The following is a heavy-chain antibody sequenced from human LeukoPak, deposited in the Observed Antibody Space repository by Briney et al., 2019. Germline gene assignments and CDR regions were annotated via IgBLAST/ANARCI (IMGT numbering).Heavy chain of an antibody. D-gene: IGHD7-27*01. CDR2: ISSSDSTI. CDR1: GFTFSSYT. V-gene: IGHV3-48*04. J-gene: IGHJ4*02. CDR3: AREDNWGPYYFDY. Sequence: GGSLRLSCAGSGFTFSSYTMNWVRQAPGKGLEWVSYISSSDSTIYYADSVKGRFTISRENAKNSVYLQMNSLRAEDTAVYYCAREDNWGPYYFDYWGQGTLVTVSS.